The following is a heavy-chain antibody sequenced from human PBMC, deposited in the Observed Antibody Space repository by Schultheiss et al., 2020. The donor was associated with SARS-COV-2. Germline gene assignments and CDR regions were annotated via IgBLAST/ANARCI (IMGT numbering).Heavy chain of an antibody. CDR3: AKDWIDDFWSGYWFYYYYGMDV. CDR2: ISYDGSNK. V-gene: IGHV3-30*04. Sequence: GGSLRLSCAASGFTFSSYAMHWVRQAPGKGLEWVAVISYDGSNKYYADSVKGRFTISRDNSKNTLYLQMNSLRAEDTAVYYCAKDWIDDFWSGYWFYYYYGMDVWGQGTTVTVSS. D-gene: IGHD3-3*01. J-gene: IGHJ6*02. CDR1: GFTFSSYA.